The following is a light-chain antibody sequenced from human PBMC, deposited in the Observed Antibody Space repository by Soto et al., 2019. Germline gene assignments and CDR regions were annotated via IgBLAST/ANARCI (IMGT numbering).Light chain of an antibody. CDR3: GTWDSSLSVGV. V-gene: IGLV1-51*01. CDR2: DNN. CDR1: SSNIGNNY. J-gene: IGLJ2*01. Sequence: QSVLTQPPSVSAAPGQKVTISCSGSSSNIGNNYVSWYQHLPGTAPKLLIYDNNRRPSGIPDRFSGSKSGTSATLCITGRQTGDEADYYCGTWDSSLSVGVFGGGTKLTVL.